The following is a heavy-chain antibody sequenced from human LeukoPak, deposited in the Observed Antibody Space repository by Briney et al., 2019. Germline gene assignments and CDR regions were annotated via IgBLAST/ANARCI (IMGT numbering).Heavy chain of an antibody. D-gene: IGHD6-19*01. CDR2: IRYDGSNK. CDR3: AKNPHHSSGWYFDY. CDR1: GFTFSSYG. Sequence: GGSLRLSCAASGFTFSSYGMHWVRQAPGKGLEWVAFIRYDGSNKYYADSVKGRFTISRDNSKNTLYLQMNSLRAEDTAVYYCAKNPHHSSGWYFDYWGQGTLVTVSS. J-gene: IGHJ4*02. V-gene: IGHV3-30*02.